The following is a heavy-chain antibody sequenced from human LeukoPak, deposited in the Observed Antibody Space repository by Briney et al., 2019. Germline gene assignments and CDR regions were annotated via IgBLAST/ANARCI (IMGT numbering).Heavy chain of an antibody. CDR3: ARAVAGLSNAFDI. J-gene: IGHJ3*02. D-gene: IGHD6-19*01. V-gene: IGHV5-51*01. Sequence: PGESLKISCKGSGYSFGTWWIGWVRQVPGKGLEWMGIIYPGDSDTRYSPSFEGQVTISADKSISTAYLQWGSLKASDTAIYYCARAVAGLSNAFDIWGQGTMVTVSS. CDR1: GYSFGTWW. CDR2: IYPGDSDT.